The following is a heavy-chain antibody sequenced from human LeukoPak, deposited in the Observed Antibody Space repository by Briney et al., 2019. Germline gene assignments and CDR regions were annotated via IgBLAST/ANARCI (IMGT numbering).Heavy chain of an antibody. V-gene: IGHV4-61*02. CDR3: ARVGGSHYYDSSGLDY. Sequence: PSETLSLTCTVSGGSISSGSYYWRWLRQPAGKGLEWIGRIYTSGSTNCNPSLKSRVTISVDTSKNQFSLKLSSVTAADTAVYYCARVGGSHYYDSSGLDYWGQGTLVTVSS. CDR1: GGSISSGSYY. D-gene: IGHD3-22*01. CDR2: IYTSGST. J-gene: IGHJ4*02.